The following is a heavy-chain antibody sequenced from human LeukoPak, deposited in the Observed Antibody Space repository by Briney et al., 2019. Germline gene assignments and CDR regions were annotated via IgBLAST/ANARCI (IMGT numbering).Heavy chain of an antibody. J-gene: IGHJ3*02. D-gene: IGHD3-22*01. Sequence: GGSLRLSCAASGFTFSSYSMSWVRQAPGKGLEWVSSISSSSSYIYYADSVKGRFTTSRDNAKNSLYLQMNSLRAEDTAVYYCARDGDSSGYGAFDIWGQGTMVTVSS. CDR1: GFTFSSYS. CDR2: ISSSSSYI. CDR3: ARDGDSSGYGAFDI. V-gene: IGHV3-21*04.